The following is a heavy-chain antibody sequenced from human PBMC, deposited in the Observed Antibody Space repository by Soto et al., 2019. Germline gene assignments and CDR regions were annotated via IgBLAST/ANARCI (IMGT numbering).Heavy chain of an antibody. D-gene: IGHD4-17*01. J-gene: IGHJ6*02. CDR1: GGSISSGGYY. Sequence: QVQLQESGPGLVKPSQTLSLNCTVSGGSISSGGYYWSWIRQHPGKGLEWIGYIYYTGSTYYNPSLKSRVTISVDTSNYQFSLKLTSVTAADTAVYYCARDEEVNYADYGGSDYYYGMDVWGQGTTVTVSS. CDR2: IYYTGST. V-gene: IGHV4-31*03. CDR3: ARDEEVNYADYGGSDYYYGMDV.